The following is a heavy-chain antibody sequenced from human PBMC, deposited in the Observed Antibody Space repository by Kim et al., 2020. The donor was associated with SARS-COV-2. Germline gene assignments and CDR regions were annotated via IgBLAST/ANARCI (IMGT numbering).Heavy chain of an antibody. CDR3: ARGPSPAFDI. J-gene: IGHJ3*02. Sequence: STYYNPSLKSRVTISVDTSKNQFSLKLSSVTAADTAVYYCARGPSPAFDIWGQGTMVTVSS. CDR2: ST. V-gene: IGHV4-31*02.